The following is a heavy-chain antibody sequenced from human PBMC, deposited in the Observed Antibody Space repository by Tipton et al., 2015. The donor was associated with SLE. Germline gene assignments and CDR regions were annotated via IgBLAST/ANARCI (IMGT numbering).Heavy chain of an antibody. CDR2: IYISGST. CDR1: GGSISSYY. V-gene: IGHV4-4*08. CDR3: ARADRGNCRNSDCYIFDY. D-gene: IGHD2-21*01. J-gene: IGHJ4*02. Sequence: TLSLTCTVSGGSISSYYWSWIRQPPGKGLEWIGYIYISGSTSFNPSLKSRVTMSVDTSKNQFSLKLSPVTAADTAVYFCARADRGNCRNSDCYIFDYWGQGTPVTVSS.